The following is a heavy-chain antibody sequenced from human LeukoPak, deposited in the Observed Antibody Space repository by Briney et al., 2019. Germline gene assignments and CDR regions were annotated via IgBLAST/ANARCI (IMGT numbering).Heavy chain of an antibody. CDR3: AKDLESLTIFGVVIPPFDY. Sequence: GGSLRLSCAASGFTFSSYAMHWVRQAPGKGLEWVAVISYDGSNKYYADSVKGRFTISRDNSKNTLYLQMNSLRAEDTAVYYCAKDLESLTIFGVVIPPFDYWGQGTLVTVSS. D-gene: IGHD3-3*01. J-gene: IGHJ4*02. CDR1: GFTFSSYA. CDR2: ISYDGSNK. V-gene: IGHV3-30-3*01.